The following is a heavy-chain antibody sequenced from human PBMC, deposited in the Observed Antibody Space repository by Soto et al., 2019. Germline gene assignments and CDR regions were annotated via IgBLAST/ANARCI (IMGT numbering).Heavy chain of an antibody. V-gene: IGHV1-69*05. J-gene: IGHJ6*02. Sequence: GTSVKVSCKASGGTFSSDAISWVRQAPGQGLEWMGGIIPIFGTANYAQKLQGRVTMTTDTSTSTAYMELRSLRSDDTAVYYCARADRSDYYYYYGMDVWGQGTTVTVSS. CDR1: GGTFSSDA. CDR3: ARADRSDYYYYYGMDV. CDR2: IIPIFGTA.